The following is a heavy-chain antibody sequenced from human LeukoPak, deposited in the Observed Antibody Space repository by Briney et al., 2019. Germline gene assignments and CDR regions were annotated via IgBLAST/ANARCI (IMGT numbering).Heavy chain of an antibody. D-gene: IGHD1-26*01. V-gene: IGHV3-21*01. CDR3: ARDWGGSHFDY. Sequence: GGSLRLSCAASGFTFSAYNMNWVRQAPGKGLEWVSSIHITSDWVYYADSVKGRFTISRDSAKNSLYLQMNSLRAEDTAVYYCARDWGGSHFDYWGQGTLVTVSS. CDR2: IHITSDWV. J-gene: IGHJ4*02. CDR1: GFTFSAYN.